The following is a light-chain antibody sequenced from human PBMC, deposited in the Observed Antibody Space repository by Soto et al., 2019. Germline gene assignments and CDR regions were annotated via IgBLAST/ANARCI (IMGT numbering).Light chain of an antibody. Sequence: DIQVTQSPSTLPASVGDRVTITCLASQSISNWLAWYQQKPGTAPKVLIYHASNLQSGVPSRFSGSGSGTEFTLTISSLQAEDFATYYCLQDHDYQWTFGQGTKVDIK. CDR3: LQDHDYQWT. J-gene: IGKJ2*02. V-gene: IGKV1-5*01. CDR1: QSISNW. CDR2: HAS.